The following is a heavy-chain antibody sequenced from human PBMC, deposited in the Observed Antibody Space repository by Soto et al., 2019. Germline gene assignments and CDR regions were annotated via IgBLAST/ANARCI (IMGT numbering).Heavy chain of an antibody. CDR1: GFTVSNYY. CDR3: ARRNDRSYYYGMDV. V-gene: IGHV3-53*02. Sequence: VQLVETGGDLIQPGGSLRLSCAASGFTVSNYYMTWVRQAPGKGLEWVSVIFDAETTYYADSVKGRFTISSDKSKSTVYLQMTSLRADDTAVYYCARRNDRSYYYGMDVWGQGTTVTVSS. D-gene: IGHD1-1*01. CDR2: IFDAETT. J-gene: IGHJ6*02.